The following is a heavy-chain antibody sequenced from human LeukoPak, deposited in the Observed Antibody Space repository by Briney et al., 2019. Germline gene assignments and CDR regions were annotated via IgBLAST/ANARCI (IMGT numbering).Heavy chain of an antibody. V-gene: IGHV3-53*01. CDR3: ARFGTVTTPRDAFDI. J-gene: IGHJ3*02. Sequence: PGGSLRLSCAASGFTVSSNYMSWVRQAPGKGLEWVSVIYSGGSTYYADSVRGRFTISRDNSKNTLYLQMNSLRAEDTAVYYCARFGTVTTPRDAFDIWGQGTMVTVSS. CDR1: GFTVSSNY. CDR2: IYSGGST. D-gene: IGHD4-17*01.